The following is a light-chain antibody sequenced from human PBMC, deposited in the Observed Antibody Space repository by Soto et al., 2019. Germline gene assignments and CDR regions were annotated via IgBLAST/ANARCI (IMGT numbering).Light chain of an antibody. V-gene: IGKV1-5*03. CDR2: KAS. CDR3: QHYYTYPYT. Sequence: DIQMTQSPSTLSASVGDTVTITCRTSQYISNWLAWYQQKPGKAPNLLIYKASILESEVPSRFSGSGSGTELTLTISSLQPGDFATYYCQHYYTYPYTFGQGTKLEIK. CDR1: QYISNW. J-gene: IGKJ2*01.